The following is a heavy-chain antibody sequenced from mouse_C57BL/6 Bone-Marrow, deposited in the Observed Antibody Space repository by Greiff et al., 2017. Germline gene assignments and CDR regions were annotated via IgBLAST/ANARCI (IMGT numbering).Heavy chain of an antibody. Sequence: QVTLKVSGPGILQPSQSLSLTCSFSGFSLSTFGMGVGWIRQSSGKGLEWLAHIWWDDDKYYNPALKSRLTISKDTSKNQVFLKIANVDTADTATYYCARNYYYGSSGGYFDDWGTGTTVTVSS. CDR3: ARNYYYGSSGGYFDD. J-gene: IGHJ1*03. CDR2: IWWDDDK. CDR1: GFSLSTFGMG. V-gene: IGHV8-8*01. D-gene: IGHD1-1*01.